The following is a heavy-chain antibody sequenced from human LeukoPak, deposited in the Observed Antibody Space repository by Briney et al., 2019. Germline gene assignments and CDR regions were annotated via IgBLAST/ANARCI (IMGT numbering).Heavy chain of an antibody. Sequence: ASVKVSCKASGYTFTGYYMHWVRQAPGQGLEWMGWISAYNGNTNYAQKLQGRVTMTTDTSTSTAYMELRSLRSDDTAVYYCARDDGIETWITIFGVEKHDWFDPWGQGTLVTVSS. CDR3: ARDDGIETWITIFGVEKHDWFDP. D-gene: IGHD3-3*01. CDR2: ISAYNGNT. J-gene: IGHJ5*02. CDR1: GYTFTGYY. V-gene: IGHV1-18*04.